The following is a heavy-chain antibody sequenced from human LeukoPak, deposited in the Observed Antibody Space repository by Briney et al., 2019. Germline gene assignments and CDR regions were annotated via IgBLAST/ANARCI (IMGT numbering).Heavy chain of an antibody. CDR3: ARVVSRYNWFDP. V-gene: IGHV4-59*01. D-gene: IGHD2/OR15-2a*01. CDR2: IYYSGST. Sequence: SETLSLTCTVSGGSISSYYWSWIRQPPGKGLEWIGYIYYSGSTNYNPSLKSRVTISVDTSKNQFSLKLSSVTAADTAVYYCARVVSRYNWFDPWGQGTLVTVSS. CDR1: GGSISSYY. J-gene: IGHJ5*02.